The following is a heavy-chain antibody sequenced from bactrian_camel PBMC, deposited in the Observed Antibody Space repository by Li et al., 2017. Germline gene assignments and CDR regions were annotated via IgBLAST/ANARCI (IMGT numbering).Heavy chain of an antibody. CDR2: ISKDGTI. Sequence: DVQLVESGGGSVQAGETLTLSCSYSGLTFDDYSMGWFRQAPGKERALVSTISKDGTIAYADVVKGRFTISRDNAKNTLYLQMNSLKSEDTALYYCATDLRRSYSGDDYGPGYNYWGQGTQVTVS. V-gene: IGHV3-1*01. D-gene: IGHD2*01. CDR1: GLTFDDYS. CDR3: ATDLRRSYSGDDYGPGYNY. J-gene: IGHJ4*01.